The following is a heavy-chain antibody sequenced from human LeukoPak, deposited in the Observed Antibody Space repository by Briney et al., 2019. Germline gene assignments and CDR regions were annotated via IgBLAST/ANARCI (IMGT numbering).Heavy chain of an antibody. CDR2: IYYSGST. CDR3: ARDRRGGSGWYYFDY. J-gene: IGHJ4*02. V-gene: IGHV4-59*01. D-gene: IGHD6-19*01. CDR1: GGSISSYY. Sequence: SETLSLTCTVSGGSISSYYWSWIRQPPGKGLEWIGYIYYSGSTNYNPSLKSRVTISVDTSKNQFSLKLSSVTAADTAVYYCARDRRGGSGWYYFDYWGQGTLVTVSS.